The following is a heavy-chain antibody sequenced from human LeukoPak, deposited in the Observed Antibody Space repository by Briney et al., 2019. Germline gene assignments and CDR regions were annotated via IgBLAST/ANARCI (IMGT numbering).Heavy chain of an antibody. Sequence: SETLSLTCTVSGGSISSSSYYWGWIRQPPGKGLEWIGSIYYSGSTYYNPSLKSRVTISVDTSKNQFSLKLSSVTAADTAVYFCAKNGQTGFSFDPWGQGTPVTVSS. CDR2: IYYSGST. D-gene: IGHD1-14*01. CDR1: GGSISSSSYY. CDR3: AKNGQTGFSFDP. J-gene: IGHJ5*02. V-gene: IGHV4-39*01.